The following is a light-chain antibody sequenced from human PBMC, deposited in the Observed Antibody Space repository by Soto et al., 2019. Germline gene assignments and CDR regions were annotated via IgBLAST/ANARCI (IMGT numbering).Light chain of an antibody. CDR1: QGIGDT. CDR2: GDS. Sequence: EVVMRQSPATLSVSPGEGATLSCRASQGIGDTLAWYQHKPGQTPKLLMYGDSNRAAGIPDRFSGSGSGTDFTLSISRLEPEDFAVYYCQQYGRSPPTFGQGTKVDIK. J-gene: IGKJ1*01. CDR3: QQYGRSPPT. V-gene: IGKV3-20*01.